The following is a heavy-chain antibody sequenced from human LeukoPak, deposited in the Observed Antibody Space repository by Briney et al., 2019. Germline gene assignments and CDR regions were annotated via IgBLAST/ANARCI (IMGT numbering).Heavy chain of an antibody. CDR3: AARDSYGSGSYPIDY. D-gene: IGHD3-10*01. V-gene: IGHV3-21*01. CDR2: ISTRSSYI. J-gene: IGHJ4*02. CDR1: GFTFSSYS. Sequence: PGGSLRLSCAASGFTFSSYSMNWVRQAPGKGLEWVSSISTRSSYIYYADSVKGRFTISRDNARNSLSLQMNSLRAEDTAVYCCAARDSYGSGSYPIDYWGQGTLVTVSS.